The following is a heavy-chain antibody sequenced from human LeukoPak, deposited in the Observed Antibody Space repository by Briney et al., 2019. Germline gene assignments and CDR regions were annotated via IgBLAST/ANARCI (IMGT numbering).Heavy chain of an antibody. D-gene: IGHD6-13*01. J-gene: IGHJ4*02. CDR3: AREYSSSWYLPDY. CDR1: GYTFTGYY. V-gene: IGHV1-2*02. CDR2: INPNSGST. Sequence: ASVKVSCKASGYTFTGYYMHWVRQAPGQGLEWMGWINPNSGSTNYAQKFQGRVTMTRDTSISTAYMELSRLRSDDTAVYYCAREYSSSWYLPDYWGQGTLVTVSS.